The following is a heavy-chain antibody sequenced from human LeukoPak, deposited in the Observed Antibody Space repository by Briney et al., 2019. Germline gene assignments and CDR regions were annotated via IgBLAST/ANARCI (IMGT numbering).Heavy chain of an antibody. V-gene: IGHV4-59*08. CDR2: IYYSGST. J-gene: IGHJ5*02. CDR1: GGSISSYY. Sequence: PSETLSLTCAVSGGSISSYYWSWIRQPPGKGLEWIGYIYYSGSTNYNPSLKSRVTISVDTSKNQFSLKLSSVTAADTAVYCCARLAIYTSGSGSYYWFDPWGQGTLVTVSS. D-gene: IGHD3-10*01. CDR3: ARLAIYTSGSGSYYWFDP.